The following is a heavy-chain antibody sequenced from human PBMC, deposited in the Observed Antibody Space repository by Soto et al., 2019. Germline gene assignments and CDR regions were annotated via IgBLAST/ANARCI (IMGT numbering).Heavy chain of an antibody. Sequence: EVQLLESGGGLVQPGGSLRLSCAASGFTFSSYAMSWVRQAPGKGLEWVSAISGSGGSSYYADSVKGRFTISRDNSKNTLYLQMNSLRAEDTAVYYCAKDPDNYYYYGMDVWGQGTTVTVSS. J-gene: IGHJ6*02. CDR2: ISGSGGSS. CDR1: GFTFSSYA. V-gene: IGHV3-23*01. CDR3: AKDPDNYYYYGMDV.